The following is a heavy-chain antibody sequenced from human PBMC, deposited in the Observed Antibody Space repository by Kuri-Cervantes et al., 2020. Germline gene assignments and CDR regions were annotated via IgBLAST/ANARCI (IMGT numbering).Heavy chain of an antibody. CDR3: ARDRGTTDYYYMDV. Sequence: SCKVSGYTLTELSMHWVRQAPGKGLEWVAVTSYDGSNKYYADSVKGRFTISRDNSKNTLYLQMNSLRAEDTAVYYCARDRGTTDYYYMDVWGKGTTVTVSS. CDR2: TSYDGSNK. CDR1: GYTLTELS. J-gene: IGHJ6*03. D-gene: IGHD1-7*01. V-gene: IGHV3-30*01.